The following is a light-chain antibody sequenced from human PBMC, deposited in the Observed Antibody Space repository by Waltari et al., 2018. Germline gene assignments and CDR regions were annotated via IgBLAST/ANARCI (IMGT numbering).Light chain of an antibody. J-gene: IGKJ4*01. CDR3: QQYNNFLSLT. CDR2: KAS. V-gene: IGKV1-5*03. CDR1: QSVRTS. Sequence: DIQMTQSPSALSASIGDRVTITCRASQSVRTSLAWYQQKPGTAPKLLIYKASTLESGVPSRFSGSGSGTEFTLTINSLQPDDFASYYCQQYNNFLSLTFGGGTKVEIK.